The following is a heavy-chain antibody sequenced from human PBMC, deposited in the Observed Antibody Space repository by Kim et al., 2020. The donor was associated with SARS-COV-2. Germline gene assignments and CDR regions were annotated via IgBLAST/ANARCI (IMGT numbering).Heavy chain of an antibody. Sequence: ADSVKGRFTISRDNAKNSLYLQMNSLRAEDTALYYCAKDTVGSSGWYFDYWGQGTLVTVSS. CDR3: AKDTVGSSGWYFDY. V-gene: IGHV3-9*01. J-gene: IGHJ4*02. D-gene: IGHD6-19*01.